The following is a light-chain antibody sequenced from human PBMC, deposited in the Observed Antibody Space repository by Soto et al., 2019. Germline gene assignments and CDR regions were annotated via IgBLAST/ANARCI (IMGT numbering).Light chain of an antibody. J-gene: IGKJ5*01. V-gene: IGKV3D-11*03. Sequence: EIVLTQSPATLSSFPGDRVTLSCRASQYINTRLAWYQHRPGQAPKLLIYQTSLRAAGIPARFSASWSGTDCTLTISDVQPEDVAVYHCQQYHDWPITLAQGTRLEIK. CDR1: QYINTR. CDR2: QTS. CDR3: QQYHDWPIT.